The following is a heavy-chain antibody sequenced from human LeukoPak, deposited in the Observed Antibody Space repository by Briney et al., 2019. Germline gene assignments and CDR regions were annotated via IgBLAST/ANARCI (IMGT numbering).Heavy chain of an antibody. V-gene: IGHV4-34*01. J-gene: IGHJ4*02. CDR1: GGSFSGYY. Sequence: SETLSLTCAVYGGSFSGYYWSWIRQAPGKGLEWIGEINHSGSTNYNPSLKSRVTISVDTSKNQFSLKLSSVTAADTAVYYCARIAVAGIYYFDYWGQGTLVTVSS. CDR3: ARIAVAGIYYFDY. CDR2: INHSGST. D-gene: IGHD6-19*01.